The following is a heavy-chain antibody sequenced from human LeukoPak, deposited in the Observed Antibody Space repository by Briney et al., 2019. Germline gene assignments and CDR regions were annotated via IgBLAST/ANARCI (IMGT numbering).Heavy chain of an antibody. J-gene: IGHJ3*02. D-gene: IGHD4-23*01. CDR1: GFTSSSYW. CDR2: IKQDGSEK. V-gene: IGHV3-7*03. Sequence: GGSLRLSCAASGFTSSSYWMSWVRQAPGKGLEWVANIKQDGSEKYYVDSVKGRFTISRDNAKNSLYLQMNSLRVEDTAVYYCAKDDHPDYGGTPRAFDIWGQGTMVTVSS. CDR3: AKDDHPDYGGTPRAFDI.